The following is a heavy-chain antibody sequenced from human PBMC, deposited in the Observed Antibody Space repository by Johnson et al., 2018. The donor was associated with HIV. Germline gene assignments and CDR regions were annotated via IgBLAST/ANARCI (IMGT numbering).Heavy chain of an antibody. D-gene: IGHD4-23*01. CDR3: TKDPVVTRAFDI. J-gene: IGHJ3*02. V-gene: IGHV3-30*02. Sequence: QVQLVESGGGVVQPGRSLRLSCAASGFMFRSYGMHWVRQAPGKGLEWVAFIRYDGTNKYYADSVKGRFTISRDNSKNTLYLQMNSLRAEDTAVYYCTKDPVVTRAFDIWGQGTMVTVSS. CDR2: IRYDGTNK. CDR1: GFMFRSYG.